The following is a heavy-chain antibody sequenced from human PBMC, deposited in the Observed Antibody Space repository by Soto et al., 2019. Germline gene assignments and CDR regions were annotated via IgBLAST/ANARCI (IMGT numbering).Heavy chain of an antibody. V-gene: IGHV1-69*12. CDR1: GGTFSSYA. CDR2: IIPIFGTA. D-gene: IGHD2-15*01. CDR3: ARESRYCSGGSCYFLPGIDY. J-gene: IGHJ4*02. Sequence: QVQLVQSGAEVKKPGSSVKVSCKASGGTFSSYAISWVRQAPGQGLEWMGGIIPIFGTANYAQKFQGRVTITADESTSTDYMELSSLRSEDTGVYYCARESRYCSGGSCYFLPGIDYWGPGTLVTVSS.